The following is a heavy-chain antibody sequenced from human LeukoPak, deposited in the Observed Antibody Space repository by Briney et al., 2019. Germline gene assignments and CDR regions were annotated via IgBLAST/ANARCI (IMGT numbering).Heavy chain of an antibody. Sequence: GGSLRLSCAASGFTVSSNYMSWVRQAPGKGLEWVSVIYSGGSTYYADSVKGRFTISRDNSKNTLYLQMNSLRAEDTAVYYCARDGDSGSVMGYYYGMDVWAKGPRSPSP. D-gene: IGHD1-26*01. J-gene: IGHJ6*02. CDR2: IYSGGST. CDR1: GFTVSSNY. V-gene: IGHV3-66*01. CDR3: ARDGDSGSVMGYYYGMDV.